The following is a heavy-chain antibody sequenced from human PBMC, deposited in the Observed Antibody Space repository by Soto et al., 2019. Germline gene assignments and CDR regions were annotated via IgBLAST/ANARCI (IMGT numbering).Heavy chain of an antibody. Sequence: GGSLRLSCAASGFTFSSYSMNWVRQAPGKGLEWVSSISSSSSYIYYADSVKGRFTISRDNAKNSLYLQMNSLRAEDTAVYYCARDYHCSRTSCKRYYFDYWGQGTLVTVSS. CDR1: GFTFSSYS. CDR2: ISSSSSYI. J-gene: IGHJ4*02. CDR3: ARDYHCSRTSCKRYYFDY. D-gene: IGHD2-2*01. V-gene: IGHV3-21*01.